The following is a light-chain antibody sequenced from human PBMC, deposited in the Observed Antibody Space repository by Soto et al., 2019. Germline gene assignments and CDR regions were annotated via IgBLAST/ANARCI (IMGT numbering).Light chain of an antibody. CDR1: QSVSSY. Sequence: GWTQSPATLSLSPGERATLSCRASQSVSSYLAWYQQKPGQAPRLLIYDASNRATGIPARFSGSGSGTDFTLTISSLEPEDFAVYYCQQRSNLPLTFGGGTKVDI. J-gene: IGKJ4*01. V-gene: IGKV3-11*01. CDR2: DAS. CDR3: QQRSNLPLT.